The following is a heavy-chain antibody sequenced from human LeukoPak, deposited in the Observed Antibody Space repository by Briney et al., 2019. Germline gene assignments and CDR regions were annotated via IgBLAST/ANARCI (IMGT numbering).Heavy chain of an antibody. Sequence: PSETLSLTCTVSGGSISSSSYYWGWIRQPLGKGLEWIGSIYYTGSTYYNPSLKSRVTISVDTSKNQFSLRPSSVTAADTAVYYCARDYRLTQIQYWGQGTLVTVSS. CDR3: ARDYRLTQIQY. D-gene: IGHD1-26*01. CDR1: GGSISSSSYY. V-gene: IGHV4-39*07. J-gene: IGHJ1*01. CDR2: IYYTGST.